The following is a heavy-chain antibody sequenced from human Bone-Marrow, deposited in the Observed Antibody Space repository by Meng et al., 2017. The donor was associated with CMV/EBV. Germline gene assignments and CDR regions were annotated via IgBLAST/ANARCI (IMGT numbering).Heavy chain of an antibody. CDR3: AKDGDFWSGYPRGMYV. CDR2: IRYDGSNK. D-gene: IGHD3-3*01. V-gene: IGHV3-30*02. Sequence: GESLKISCAASGFTFSSYGMHWVRQAPGKGLEWVAFIRYDGSNKYYADSVKGRFTISRDNSKNTLYLQMNSLRAEDTAVYYCAKDGDFWSGYPRGMYVWGQGTTVTVSS. J-gene: IGHJ6*02. CDR1: GFTFSSYG.